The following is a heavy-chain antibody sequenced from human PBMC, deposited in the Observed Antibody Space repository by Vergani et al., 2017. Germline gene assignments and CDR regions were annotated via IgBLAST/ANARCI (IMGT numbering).Heavy chain of an antibody. D-gene: IGHD3-9*01. CDR3: ARVMYRDEASTGYRLEGMDI. CDR1: GGSISSGSYY. Sequence: QVQLQESGPGLVKPSQTLSLTCTVSGGSISSGSYYWSWIRQPAGKGLEWIGRIYTSGSTNYNPSLNSRVTMSVDTSKNQFSLKLRSVTDADTAVYFCARVMYRDEASTGYRLEGMDIWGQGTTVTISS. CDR2: IYTSGST. V-gene: IGHV4-61*02. J-gene: IGHJ6*02.